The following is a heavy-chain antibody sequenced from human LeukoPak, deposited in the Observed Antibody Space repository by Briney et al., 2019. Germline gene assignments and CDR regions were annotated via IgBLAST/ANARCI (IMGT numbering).Heavy chain of an antibody. J-gene: IGHJ6*02. D-gene: IGHD2-2*01. Sequence: SVKVSCKASGGTFSSYAISWVRQAPGQGLEWMGGTIPIFGTANYAQKFQGRVTITADESTSTAYMELSSLRSEDTAVYYCAREAPPQIGGSAAKRTYYYYGMDVWGQGTTVTVSS. CDR2: TIPIFGTA. V-gene: IGHV1-69*13. CDR1: GGTFSSYA. CDR3: AREAPPQIGGSAAKRTYYYYGMDV.